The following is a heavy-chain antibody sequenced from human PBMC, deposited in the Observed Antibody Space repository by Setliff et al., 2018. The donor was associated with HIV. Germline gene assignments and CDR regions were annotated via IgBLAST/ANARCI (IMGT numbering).Heavy chain of an antibody. CDR3: ARDLPELTGRSFDP. D-gene: IGHD7-27*01. CDR1: GASLSRSTYY. CDR2: MYSSGTT. V-gene: IGHV4-39*07. J-gene: IGHJ5*02. Sequence: SETLSLTCTVSGASLSRSTYYWGWIRQPPGKGLEWIGTMYSSGTTYYNPSLKSRVTISVDTAKNQFSLKLSSVTAADTAVYYCARDLPELTGRSFDPWGQGIQVTVSS.